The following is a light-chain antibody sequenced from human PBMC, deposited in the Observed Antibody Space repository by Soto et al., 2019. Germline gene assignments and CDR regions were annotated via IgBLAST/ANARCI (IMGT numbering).Light chain of an antibody. CDR1: QSISSW. CDR2: DAS. J-gene: IGKJ2*01. Sequence: DIQMTQSPSTLSASVGDRVTITCRASQSISSWLAWYQQKLGKAPKLLIYDASSLESGVPSRFSGSGSGTEFTLTISSLQPDDFATYYCQQYNSYSTFGQGTKVDIK. V-gene: IGKV1-5*01. CDR3: QQYNSYST.